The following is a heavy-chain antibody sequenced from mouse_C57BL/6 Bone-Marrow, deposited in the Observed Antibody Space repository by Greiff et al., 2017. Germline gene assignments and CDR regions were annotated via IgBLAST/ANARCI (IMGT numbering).Heavy chain of an antibody. Sequence: VQLQQSGAELVRPGASVKLSCTASGFNIKDDYIHWVKQRPEQGLEWIGWIDPEIGDTEYASKFQGKATITSDTSANTAYRQLSSLTSEDTAVYYCSSCEGNYFDFWGQGTPLTVAS. CDR2: IDPEIGDT. J-gene: IGHJ2*01. CDR1: GFNIKDDY. V-gene: IGHV14-4*01. D-gene: IGHD3-1*01. CDR3: SSCEGNYFDF.